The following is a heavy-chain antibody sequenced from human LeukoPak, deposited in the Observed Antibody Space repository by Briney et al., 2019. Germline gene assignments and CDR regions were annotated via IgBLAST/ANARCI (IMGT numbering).Heavy chain of an antibody. CDR3: ARDWELGH. D-gene: IGHD1-1*01. Sequence: SETLSLTCTVSGGSISIYYWNWIRQPPGKGLEWIGNIQYSGSTNYNPSLKSRVSILLDTSKNQFSLKLNSVTAADTAVYYCARDWELGHWGQGTLVTVS. V-gene: IGHV4-59*01. J-gene: IGHJ5*02. CDR2: IQYSGST. CDR1: GGSISIYY.